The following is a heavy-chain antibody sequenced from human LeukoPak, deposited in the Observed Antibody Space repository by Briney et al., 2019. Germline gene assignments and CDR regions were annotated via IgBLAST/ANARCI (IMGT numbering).Heavy chain of an antibody. CDR1: GFTFSNYA. CDR3: AKEGPDCGGDCYGVFDY. J-gene: IGHJ4*02. Sequence: GGSLRLSCAASGFTFSNYAVAWVRQVPGKGLEWVSVISDRGSTIFYADSVKGRFTISRDNSKNTLYLQMHSLRAEDTALYYCAKEGPDCGGDCYGVFDYWGRRTLATVSS. D-gene: IGHD2-21*02. CDR2: ISDRGSTI. V-gene: IGHV3-23*01.